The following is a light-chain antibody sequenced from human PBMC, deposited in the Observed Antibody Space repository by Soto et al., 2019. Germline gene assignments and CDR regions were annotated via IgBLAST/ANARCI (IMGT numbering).Light chain of an antibody. CDR1: QGISSA. J-gene: IGKJ4*01. CDR2: DAS. CDR3: QQFNSYPLS. V-gene: IGKV1-13*02. Sequence: AIQLTQSPSSLSASVGDRVTITCRASQGISSALAWYQHKSGKPPKSLIYDASSLESGVPSRFSGTGSGTEFTLTISSLQTEDFASYYCQQFNSYPLSFGGGTQVEI.